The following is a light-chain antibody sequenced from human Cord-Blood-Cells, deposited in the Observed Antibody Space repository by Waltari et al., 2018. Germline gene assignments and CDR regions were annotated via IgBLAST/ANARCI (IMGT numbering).Light chain of an antibody. V-gene: IGKV1-5*03. CDR3: QQYNSYSPT. Sequence: DIQMTQSPSTLSASVGDRVTITCRASQSINSWLAGYQQKPGKDPKLLIYKASSLESGVPSRFSGGGSGTEFTLTISSLQPDDFATYYCQQYNSYSPTFGQWTKLEIK. J-gene: IGKJ2*01. CDR1: QSINSW. CDR2: KAS.